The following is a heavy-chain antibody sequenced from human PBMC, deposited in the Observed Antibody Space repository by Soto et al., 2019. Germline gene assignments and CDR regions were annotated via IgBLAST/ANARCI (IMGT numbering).Heavy chain of an antibody. CDR2: IYYSGST. CDR1: GGSINSYY. CDR3: ARDRAPSSCWSGGAFDI. J-gene: IGHJ3*02. V-gene: IGHV4-59*01. D-gene: IGHD6-19*01. Sequence: QVQMQEPGPGLVKPSETLSLTCTVSGGSINSYYWSWIRQPPGKGLEWLGYIYYSGSTNYNPSPKSRVTMSEDTSKNHYSLKLTSVTAADTAVYYGARDRAPSSCWSGGAFDIWGQGTMVTVSS.